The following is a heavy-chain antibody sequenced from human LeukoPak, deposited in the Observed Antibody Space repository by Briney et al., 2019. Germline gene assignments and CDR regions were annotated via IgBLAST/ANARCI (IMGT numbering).Heavy chain of an antibody. V-gene: IGHV4-34*01. CDR3: ARAGTMVRGVTRRYYYGMDV. J-gene: IGHJ6*02. CDR2: INHSGST. CDR1: GGSFSGYY. Sequence: SETLSLTCAVYGGSFSGYYWSWIRQPPGKGLEWIGEINHSGSTNYNPSLKSRVTISVDTSKNQFSLKLSSVTAADTAVYYCARAGTMVRGVTRRYYYGMDVWGQGTTVTVSS. D-gene: IGHD3-10*01.